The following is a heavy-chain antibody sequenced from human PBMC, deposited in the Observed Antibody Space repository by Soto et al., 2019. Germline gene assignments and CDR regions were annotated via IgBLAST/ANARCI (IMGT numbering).Heavy chain of an antibody. CDR3: TRQHLDVPVASAIDY. V-gene: IGHV3-73*02. Sequence: EGQLVESGGGLVQPGGSLKLSCAASGFTFSGSTIHWVRQTSGKGLEWVGRIPSKTNTYATAYAASVKGRFTISRDDSKNTAYLQMDSLKTEDTAVYYCTRQHLDVPVASAIDYWGQGTLVTVSS. CDR1: GFTFSGST. J-gene: IGHJ4*02. CDR2: IPSKTNTYAT. D-gene: IGHD6-19*01.